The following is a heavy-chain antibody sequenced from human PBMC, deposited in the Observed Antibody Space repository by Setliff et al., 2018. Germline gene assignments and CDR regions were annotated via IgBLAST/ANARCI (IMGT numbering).Heavy chain of an antibody. J-gene: IGHJ3*02. D-gene: IGHD2-2*01. CDR3: ARGRMRGSCSGPSCTYDPFDI. CDR1: GVTIGGNNYYY. V-gene: IGHV4-39*07. CDR2: IYHSGSS. Sequence: SETLSLTCSLSGVTIGGNNYYYWAWIRQPPGKGLEWIGSIYHSGSSYYNSSLRSRVTISVDTSKNQFSLILRSVTAADTAVHYCARGRMRGSCSGPSCTYDPFDIWGQGTPVTVSS.